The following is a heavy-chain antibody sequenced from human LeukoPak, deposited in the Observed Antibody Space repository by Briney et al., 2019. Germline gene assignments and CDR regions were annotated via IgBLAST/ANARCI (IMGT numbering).Heavy chain of an antibody. CDR2: ISWNSGSI. D-gene: IGHD3-10*01. CDR3: AKDMLREDGLFDY. V-gene: IGHV3-9*01. CDR1: GFKFDEES. Sequence: GRSLRPSCAASGFKFDEESMHWVRQAPGKGLEWVSGISWNSGSIGYADSVKGRFTISRDNAKNSLYLQMNSLRAEDTALYYCAKDMLREDGLFDYWGQGTLVTVSS. J-gene: IGHJ4*02.